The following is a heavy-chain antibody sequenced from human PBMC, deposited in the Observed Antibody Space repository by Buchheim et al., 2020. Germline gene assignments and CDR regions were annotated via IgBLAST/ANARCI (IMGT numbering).Heavy chain of an antibody. Sequence: QVQLQESGPGLVKPSETLSLTCTVSGGSISSYYWSWIRQPPGKGLEWIGYIYYSGSTNCNPSLKSRVTISVDTSKNQFSLKLSSVTAADTAVYYCARHLGGIGVTAIDYWGQGTL. CDR1: GGSISSYY. V-gene: IGHV4-59*08. D-gene: IGHD2-21*02. J-gene: IGHJ4*02. CDR2: IYYSGST. CDR3: ARHLGGIGVTAIDY.